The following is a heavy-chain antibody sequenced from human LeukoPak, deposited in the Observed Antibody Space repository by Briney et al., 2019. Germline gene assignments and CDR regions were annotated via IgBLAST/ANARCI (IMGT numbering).Heavy chain of an antibody. V-gene: IGHV4-38-2*01. D-gene: IGHD1-7*01. CDR1: GFTFSSYA. CDR2: IYYSGST. Sequence: GSLRLSCAASGFTFSSYAMSWVRQAPGKGLEWIGSIYYSGSTYYNPSLKSRVTISVDTSKNQFSLKLSSVTAADTAVYYCARLRSKLDRASYFDYWGQGTLVTVSS. CDR3: ARLRSKLDRASYFDY. J-gene: IGHJ4*02.